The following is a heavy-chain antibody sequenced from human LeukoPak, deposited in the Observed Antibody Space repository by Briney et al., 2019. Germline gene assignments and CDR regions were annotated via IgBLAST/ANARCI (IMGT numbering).Heavy chain of an antibody. J-gene: IGHJ4*02. CDR1: GGSFSGYY. V-gene: IGHV4-34*01. D-gene: IGHD1-26*01. Sequence: SETLSLTCAVYGGSFSGYYWSWLRQPPGKGLEWIGEINHSGSTNYNPSLTSRVTISVDTSKNQFSLKLSSVTAADTAVYYCARAPPHEVGYFDYWGQGTLVTVSS. CDR3: ARAPPHEVGYFDY. CDR2: INHSGST.